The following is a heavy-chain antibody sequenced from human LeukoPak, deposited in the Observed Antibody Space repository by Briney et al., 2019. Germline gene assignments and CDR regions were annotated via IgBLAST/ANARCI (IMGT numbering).Heavy chain of an antibody. CDR1: GYTFTNYD. J-gene: IGHJ4*02. CDR2: ISAYNGNT. V-gene: IGHV1-18*01. D-gene: IGHD2-2*01. Sequence: GASVKVSCKASGYTFTNYDINWVRQAPGQGLEWMGWISAYNGNTNYAQKLQGRVTMTTDTSTSTAYMELRSLRSDDTAVYYCARGPPVRPAARSDYWGQGTLVTVSS. CDR3: ARGPPVRPAARSDY.